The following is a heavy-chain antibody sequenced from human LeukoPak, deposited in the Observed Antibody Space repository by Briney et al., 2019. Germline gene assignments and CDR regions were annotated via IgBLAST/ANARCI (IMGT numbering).Heavy chain of an antibody. CDR2: ISGSGGST. Sequence: GGSLRLSCAASGFTFSSYAMSWVRQAPGKGLEWVSAISGSGGSTYYADSVKGRFTISRDNSKNTLYLQMNSLRAEDTAVYYCAKGERAYCGGDCCYDYWSQGTLVTVSS. CDR3: AKGERAYCGGDCCYDY. D-gene: IGHD2-21*02. CDR1: GFTFSSYA. J-gene: IGHJ4*02. V-gene: IGHV3-23*01.